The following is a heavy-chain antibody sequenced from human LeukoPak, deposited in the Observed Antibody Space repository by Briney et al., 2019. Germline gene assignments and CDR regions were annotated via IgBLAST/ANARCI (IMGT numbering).Heavy chain of an antibody. CDR1: GFTFSSYW. CDR2: IKSDGSST. J-gene: IGHJ5*02. V-gene: IGHV3-74*01. Sequence: PGGSLRLSCAASGFTFSSYWMHWVRHAPGKGLVWVSRIKSDGSSTSYADSVKGRFTISRDNAKDTLYLQMNSLRAEDTAVYYCAPRRYYYDSSGYYYVSGFDPWGQGTLVTVSS. CDR3: APRRYYYDSSGYYYVSGFDP. D-gene: IGHD3-22*01.